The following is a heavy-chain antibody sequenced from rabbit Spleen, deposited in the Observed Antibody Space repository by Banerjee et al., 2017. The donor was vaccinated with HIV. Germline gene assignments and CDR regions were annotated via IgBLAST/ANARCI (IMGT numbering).Heavy chain of an antibody. CDR3: ARDTGTSFSTYGMDL. V-gene: IGHV1S45*01. J-gene: IGHJ6*01. D-gene: IGHD8-1*01. Sequence: QEQLVESGGGLVQPEGSLTLTCTASGFSFSNKAVMCWVRQAPGKGLEWIACIYAGNSGSTYSATWAKGRFTISKTSSTTVTLQMTSLTAADTATYFCARDTGTSFSTYGMDLWGQGTLVTVS. CDR2: IYAGNSGST. CDR1: GFSFSNKAV.